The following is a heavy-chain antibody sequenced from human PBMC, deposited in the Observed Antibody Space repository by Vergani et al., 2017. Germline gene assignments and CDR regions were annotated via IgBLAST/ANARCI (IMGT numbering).Heavy chain of an antibody. V-gene: IGHV1-2*02. D-gene: IGHD2-2*01. J-gene: IGHJ4*02. CDR2: INPNSGGT. Sequence: QVQLVQSGAEVKKPGAPVKVSCKAFGYTFTDYFMHWVRKAPGQGLEWMGWINPNSGGTNYAQKFQGRVTMTRDTSISTAYMELSNLGSDDTAVYYCARVGASSNRDYFDYWGQGTLVTVSS. CDR3: ARVGASSNRDYFDY. CDR1: GYTFTDYF.